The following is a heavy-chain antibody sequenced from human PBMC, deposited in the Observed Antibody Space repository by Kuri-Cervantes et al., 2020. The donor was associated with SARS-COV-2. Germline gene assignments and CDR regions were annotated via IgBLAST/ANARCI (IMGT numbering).Heavy chain of an antibody. Sequence: SETLSLTCTVSGGSISSSSYYWGWIRQPPGKGLEWIGEINHSGSTNYNPSLKSRVTISVDTSKNQFSLKLSSVTAADTAVYYCARGTPGGVGATWGDYFDYWGQGTLVTVSS. CDR1: GGSISSSSYY. V-gene: IGHV4-39*07. CDR3: ARGTPGGVGATWGDYFDY. CDR2: INHSGST. J-gene: IGHJ4*02. D-gene: IGHD1-26*01.